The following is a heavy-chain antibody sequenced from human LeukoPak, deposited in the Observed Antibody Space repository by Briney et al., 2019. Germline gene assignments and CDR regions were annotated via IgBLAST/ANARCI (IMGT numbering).Heavy chain of an antibody. CDR3: SRVDKRIVGGMYYFDS. Sequence: SVSVSCEICGYTFTNHATSGVTHAPGQGLEWVGWITSFNDDTNYAQKFKNTVNMTKNTSTGTVFMELKRLRPDDTAVYFCSRVDKRIVGGMYYFDSWGQGTLVTVSA. J-gene: IGHJ4*02. CDR2: ITSFNDDT. D-gene: IGHD1-26*01. CDR1: GYTFTNHA. V-gene: IGHV1-18*01.